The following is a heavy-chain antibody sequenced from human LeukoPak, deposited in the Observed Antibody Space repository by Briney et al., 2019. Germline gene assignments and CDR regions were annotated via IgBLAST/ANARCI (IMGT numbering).Heavy chain of an antibody. CDR1: GFTFSSYG. Sequence: GRSLRLSCAASGFTFSSYGMHWVRQAPGKGLEWVAVISYDGSNKYYADSVKGRFTISRDNSKNTLYPQMNSLRAEDTAVYYCAKDSIAAAGGFDYWGQGTLVTVSS. D-gene: IGHD6-13*01. CDR2: ISYDGSNK. CDR3: AKDSIAAAGGFDY. V-gene: IGHV3-30*18. J-gene: IGHJ4*02.